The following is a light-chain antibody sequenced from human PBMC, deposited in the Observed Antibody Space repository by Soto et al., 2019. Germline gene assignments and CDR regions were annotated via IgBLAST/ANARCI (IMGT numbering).Light chain of an antibody. V-gene: IGKV3-15*01. CDR1: QSVTTN. J-gene: IGKJ5*01. CDR3: QHYSSWPHIT. CDR2: AAS. Sequence: EVVMTQSPASLSVSPGESSTLSCRASQSVTTNLAWYQQKPGQAPRLLIYAASTRVTGIPARFSGSGSGTEFTLTIRSLQSEDFAIYYCQHYSSWPHITVGQGQRLEN.